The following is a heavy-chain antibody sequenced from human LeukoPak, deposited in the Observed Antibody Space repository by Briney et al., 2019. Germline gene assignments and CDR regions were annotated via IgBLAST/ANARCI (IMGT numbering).Heavy chain of an antibody. CDR3: ARVVAVAGTAINAFDI. CDR2: INPNSGGT. Sequence: GASVKVSCKASGYTFTGYYMHWVRQAPGQGLERMGWINPNSGGTNYAQKFQGRVTMTRDTSISTAYMELSRLRSDDTAVYYCARVVAVAGTAINAFDIWGQGTMVTVSS. CDR1: GYTFTGYY. V-gene: IGHV1-2*02. J-gene: IGHJ3*02. D-gene: IGHD6-19*01.